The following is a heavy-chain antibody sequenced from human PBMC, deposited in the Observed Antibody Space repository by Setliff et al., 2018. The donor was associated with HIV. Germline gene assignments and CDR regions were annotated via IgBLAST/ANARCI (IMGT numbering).Heavy chain of an antibody. CDR2: THASGTT. J-gene: IGHJ4*02. Sequence: PSETLSLTCSVSGASLQSYYWSWIRQPAGEGLEWIGRTHASGTTQCEPSLKNRCSMSIDTSKNQFSLKLSSVTAADTAVYYCARQTATGTSATFDSWGQGSLVTVSS. D-gene: IGHD2-21*02. CDR1: GASLQSYY. V-gene: IGHV4-4*07. CDR3: ARQTATGTSATFDS.